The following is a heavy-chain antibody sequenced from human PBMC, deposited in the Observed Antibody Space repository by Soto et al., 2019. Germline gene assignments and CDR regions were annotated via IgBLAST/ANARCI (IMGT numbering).Heavy chain of an antibody. CDR1: GYAFTTSA. Sequence: QVHLVQSGAEVQKPGASVRISCQACGYAFTTSASHWVRQAPGQSLEWMGWINPATGDTKYSQSVRGRVTFALDTSATTAYMDLSSLASHDTAVYYCARAAGRSKLLPYYFHPWGQGTLVTVSS. V-gene: IGHV1-3*01. D-gene: IGHD3-10*01. J-gene: IGHJ5*02. CDR2: INPATGDT. CDR3: ARAAGRSKLLPYYFHP.